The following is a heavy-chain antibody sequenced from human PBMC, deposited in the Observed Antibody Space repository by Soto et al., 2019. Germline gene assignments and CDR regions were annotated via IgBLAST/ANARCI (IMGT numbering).Heavy chain of an antibody. J-gene: IGHJ4*02. CDR2: MSHSGST. CDR1: GGSTSSSIHY. CDR3: ARHMDYNILTGYFD. V-gene: IGHV4-39*01. Sequence: QLQLQESGPALVRPSETLSLNCVVSGGSTSSSIHYWGWIRQPPGKGLEWIGSMSHSGSTHYNPSLKSRVNISAEKSKNQFSLTLTTVTPADPDVYFCARHMDYNILTGYFDWGQGTLVTVSS. D-gene: IGHD3-9*01.